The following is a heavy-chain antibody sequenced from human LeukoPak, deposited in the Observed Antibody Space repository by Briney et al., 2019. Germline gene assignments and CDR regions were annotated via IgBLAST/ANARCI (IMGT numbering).Heavy chain of an antibody. CDR2: INPNSGGT. CDR1: GYTFTGYY. J-gene: IGHJ4*02. Sequence: ASVKVSCKASGYTFTGYYMHWARQAPGQGLEWMGWINPNSGGTNYAQKFQGWVTMTRDTSISTAYMELSSLKFDDTAVYYCANEGADFDYWGQGTLVTVSS. CDR3: ANEGADFDY. D-gene: IGHD3-16*01. V-gene: IGHV1-2*04.